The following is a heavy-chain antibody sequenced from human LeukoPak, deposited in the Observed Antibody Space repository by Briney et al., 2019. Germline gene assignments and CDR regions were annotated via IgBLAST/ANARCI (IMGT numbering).Heavy chain of an antibody. CDR3: ARARRYSGFNSVYFDY. V-gene: IGHV4-59*11. Sequence: SETLSLTCTVSGGSIGGHSWSWIRQPPGKTLEWIGYRYNSGTTKYNPSLKSRVTVSVDTSEDQFSLNLSSVTSADTAVYYCARARRYSGFNSVYFDYWGQGILVTVSS. J-gene: IGHJ4*02. CDR2: RYNSGTT. D-gene: IGHD5-12*01. CDR1: GGSIGGHS.